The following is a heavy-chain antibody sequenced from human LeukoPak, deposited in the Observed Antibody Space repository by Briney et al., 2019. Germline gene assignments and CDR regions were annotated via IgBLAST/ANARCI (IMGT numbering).Heavy chain of an antibody. CDR2: IYYSGST. CDR1: GGSISSYY. CDR3: ARSKDILTGYCFDY. D-gene: IGHD3-9*01. Sequence: SETLSLTCIVSGGSISSYYWSWIRQPPGKGPEWIGYIYYSGSTEYNPSLKSRVTISVDTSKKQFSLKLSSVTAADTAVYYCARSKDILTGYCFDYWGQGTLVTVSS. V-gene: IGHV4-59*01. J-gene: IGHJ4*02.